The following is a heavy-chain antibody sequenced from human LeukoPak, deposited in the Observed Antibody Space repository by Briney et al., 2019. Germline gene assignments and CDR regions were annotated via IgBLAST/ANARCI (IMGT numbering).Heavy chain of an antibody. D-gene: IGHD6-13*01. J-gene: IGHJ4*02. CDR2: IYTSGST. CDR1: GGSISSYY. Sequence: PSETLSLTCTVSGGSISSYYWSWIRQPAGKGLEWIGRIYTSGSTNYNPSLKSRVTMSVDTSKNQFSLKLSSVTAADTAVYYCARDGEYSSSWYDFDYWGQGTLVTVSS. V-gene: IGHV4-4*07. CDR3: ARDGEYSSSWYDFDY.